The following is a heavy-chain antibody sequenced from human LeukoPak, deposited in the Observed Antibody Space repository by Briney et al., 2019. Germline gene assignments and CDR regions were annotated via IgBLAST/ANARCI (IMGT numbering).Heavy chain of an antibody. D-gene: IGHD3-3*01. CDR2: INLTGNT. CDR1: AGSFSHFY. J-gene: IGHJ6*03. CDR3: ARVRHDPLEYGYYMDV. Sequence: LPLPSLVEAGSFSHFYWTWIRPTPRPGREWIGEINLTGNTNYNPSLTDYNPSLKSRVIISLDTSKNQLSLNRNSVTAADTGVYFCARVRHDPLEYGYYMDVWGKGTTVTVSS. V-gene: IGHV4-34*01.